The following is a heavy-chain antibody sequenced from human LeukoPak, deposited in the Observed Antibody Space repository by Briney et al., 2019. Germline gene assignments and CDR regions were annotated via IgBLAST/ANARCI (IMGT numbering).Heavy chain of an antibody. D-gene: IGHD6-13*01. Sequence: SQTLSLTCDLSGDSVSSNSVGWNWIRQSPSRGLEWLGRTYYRSKWYNDYAVSVKSRITINPDTSKNQFSLQLNSVTPEDTAVYYCARVGSSSWYFDYWGQGTLVTVSS. CDR2: TYYRSKWYN. V-gene: IGHV6-1*01. J-gene: IGHJ4*02. CDR3: ARVGSSSWYFDY. CDR1: GDSVSSNSVG.